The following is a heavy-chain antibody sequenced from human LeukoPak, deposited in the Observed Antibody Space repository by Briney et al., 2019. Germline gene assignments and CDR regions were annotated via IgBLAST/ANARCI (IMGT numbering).Heavy chain of an antibody. Sequence: SETLSLTCTDSGGSISSGGYYWSWIRQHPGKGLEWIGYNYYSGSTYYNPSLKSRVTISVDTSKNQFSLKLSSVTAADTAVYCCARGRYTARIDYWGQGTLVTVS. CDR3: ARGRYTARIDY. CDR1: GGSISSGGYY. D-gene: IGHD5-18*01. J-gene: IGHJ4*02. CDR2: NYYSGST. V-gene: IGHV4-31*03.